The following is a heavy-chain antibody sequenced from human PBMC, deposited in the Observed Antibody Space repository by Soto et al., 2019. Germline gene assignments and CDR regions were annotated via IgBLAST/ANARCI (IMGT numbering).Heavy chain of an antibody. D-gene: IGHD6-19*01. CDR1: VFTFDDYA. CDR3: AKDMGAVAGTTGFDY. CDR2: ISWNSGSI. Sequence: PRLSCASSVFTFDDYAMHWVRQSPGKGLECVSGISWNSGSIGYADSVKGRFTISRDNAKNSLYLQMNSLRAEDTASYYCAKDMGAVAGTTGFDYWGQGTLVTVSS. V-gene: IGHV3-9*01. J-gene: IGHJ4*02.